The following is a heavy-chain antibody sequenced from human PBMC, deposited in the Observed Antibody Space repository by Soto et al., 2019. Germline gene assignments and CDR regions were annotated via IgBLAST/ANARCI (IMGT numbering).Heavy chain of an antibody. J-gene: IGHJ4*02. Sequence: EVQLMESGGGLVQPGGSLRLSCTVSGFTVSSNYMNWVRQAPGKGLEWVSVIFPDGSTYYTDSERDRFTISRDNSKNTVYLQMNSLRAEDTAVYFCARRALPHAFVDYWGQGTLVTVSS. D-gene: IGHD2-15*01. CDR3: ARRALPHAFVDY. CDR2: IFPDGST. CDR1: GFTVSSNY. V-gene: IGHV3-66*01.